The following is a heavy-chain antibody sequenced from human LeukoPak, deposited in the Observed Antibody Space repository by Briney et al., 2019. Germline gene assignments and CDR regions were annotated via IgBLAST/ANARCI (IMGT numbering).Heavy chain of an antibody. CDR2: IYYSGST. Sequence: SETLSLTCTVSGGSISSYYWSWIRQPPGKGLEWIGYIYYSGSTNYNPSLKSRVTISVDTSKNQFSLKLSSVTAADTAVYYCARQMTYYDSSGYLYYFDYWGQGTLVTVSS. J-gene: IGHJ4*02. D-gene: IGHD3-22*01. V-gene: IGHV4-59*08. CDR1: GGSISSYY. CDR3: ARQMTYYDSSGYLYYFDY.